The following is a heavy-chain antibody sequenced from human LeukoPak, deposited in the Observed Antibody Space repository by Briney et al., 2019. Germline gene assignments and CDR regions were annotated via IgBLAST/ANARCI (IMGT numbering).Heavy chain of an antibody. CDR2: INHSGST. J-gene: IGHJ4*02. Sequence: SETLSLTCAVYGGSFSGYYWSWIRQPPGKGLEWIGEINHSGSTNYNPSLKSRVTISVDTSKNQYSLKLRSVTAADTAVYYCARGASNCGHRDFSFGYWGQGTLVTVSS. V-gene: IGHV4-34*01. CDR1: GGSFSGYY. CDR3: ARGASNCGHRDFSFGY. D-gene: IGHD7-27*01.